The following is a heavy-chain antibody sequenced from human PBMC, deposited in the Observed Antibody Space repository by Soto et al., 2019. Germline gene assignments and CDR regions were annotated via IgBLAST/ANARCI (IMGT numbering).Heavy chain of an antibody. V-gene: IGHV3-15*07. CDR1: GFTFSNAW. CDR2: IKSKTDGGTT. Sequence: PGGSLRLSCAASGFTFSNAWMNWVRQAPGKGLEWVGRIKSKTDGGTTDYAAPVKGRFTISRDDSKNTLYLQMNSLKTEDTAVYYCTTEAVEMATIIDYWGQGTLVTVSS. D-gene: IGHD5-12*01. J-gene: IGHJ4*02. CDR3: TTEAVEMATIIDY.